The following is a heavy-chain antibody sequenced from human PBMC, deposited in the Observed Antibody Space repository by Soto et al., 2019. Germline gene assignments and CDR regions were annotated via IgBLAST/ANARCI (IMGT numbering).Heavy chain of an antibody. CDR1: GFSISSYY. D-gene: IGHD4-17*01. J-gene: IGHJ4*02. V-gene: IGHV4-59*08. CDR3: ARRYGPGFDY. CDR2: IYYSGST. Sequence: PSETLSLTCTFSGFSISSYYWSWIRQPPGKGLEWIGYIYYSGSTNYNPSLKSRVTISVDTSKNQFSLKLSSVTAADTAVYYCARRYGPGFDYWGQGTRVTVSS.